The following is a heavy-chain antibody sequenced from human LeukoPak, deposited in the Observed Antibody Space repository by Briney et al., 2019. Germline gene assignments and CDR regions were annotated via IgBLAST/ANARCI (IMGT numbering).Heavy chain of an antibody. J-gene: IGHJ4*02. D-gene: IGHD2-21*01. CDR1: GFTFSSYS. CDR3: ASGTDSDPDFDY. CDR2: ISSSSSYI. Sequence: PGGSLRLSCAASGFTFSSYSVNWVRQAPGKGLEWVSSISSSSSYIYYADSVKGRFTISRDNAKNSLYLQMNSLRAEDTAVYYCASGTDSDPDFDYWGQGTLVTVSS. V-gene: IGHV3-21*01.